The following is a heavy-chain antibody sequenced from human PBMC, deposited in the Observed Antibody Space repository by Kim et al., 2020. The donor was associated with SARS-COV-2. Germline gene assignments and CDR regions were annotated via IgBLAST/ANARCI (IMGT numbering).Heavy chain of an antibody. Sequence: ASVKVSCKASGYTFTSYYMHWVRQAPGQGLEWMGIINPSGGSTSYAQKFQGRVTMTRDTSTSTVYMELSSLRSEDTAVYYCARDFKAATNYYGSGSYYNYWFDPWGQGTLVTVSS. D-gene: IGHD3-10*01. CDR3: ARDFKAATNYYGSGSYYNYWFDP. CDR2: INPSGGST. J-gene: IGHJ5*02. V-gene: IGHV1-46*01. CDR1: GYTFTSYY.